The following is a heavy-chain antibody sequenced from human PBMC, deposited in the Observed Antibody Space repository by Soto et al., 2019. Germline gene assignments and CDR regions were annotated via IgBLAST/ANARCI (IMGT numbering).Heavy chain of an antibody. J-gene: IGHJ4*02. D-gene: IGHD1-7*01. CDR1: GFTFSSYD. CDR3: VRRVSGNYDY. CDR2: ISSNGGTT. V-gene: IGHV3-64*01. Sequence: GGSLRLSFVASGFTFSSYDMHWVRQAPGKGLEYVSSISSNGGTTYYGNSVKGRFTISRDNSKNTLYLQMGSLRAEDMAVYYCVRRVSGNYDYWGQGP.